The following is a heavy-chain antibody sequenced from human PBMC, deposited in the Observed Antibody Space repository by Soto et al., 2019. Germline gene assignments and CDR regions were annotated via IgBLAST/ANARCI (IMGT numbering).Heavy chain of an antibody. J-gene: IGHJ4*02. D-gene: IGHD2-21*01. CDR3: AKDDGSVDGLWLVSV. V-gene: IGHV3-23*01. Sequence: GGPLRLYCAATGFSFSKYALIWAPPATGKGQEWVSGITGSGVTIEYSASVKGRFTISRDNSKNTVYLQMNSLRAEDTAMYYCAKDDGSVDGLWLVSVWGQGTPVTVSS. CDR2: ITGSGVTI. CDR1: GFSFSKYA.